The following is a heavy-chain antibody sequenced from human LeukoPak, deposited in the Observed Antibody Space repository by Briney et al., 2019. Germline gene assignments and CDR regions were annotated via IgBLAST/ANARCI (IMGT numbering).Heavy chain of an antibody. J-gene: IGHJ4*02. CDR2: INPNSGGT. V-gene: IGHV1-2*02. Sequence: VASVKVSCKASGYTFTGYYMHWVRQAPGQGLEWMGWINPNSGGTNYAQKFLGRVTMTRDTSISTAYMELSRLRSDDTAVYYCARGRHYYDSSGYLRFDYWGQGTLVTVSS. CDR3: ARGRHYYDSSGYLRFDY. CDR1: GYTFTGYY. D-gene: IGHD3-22*01.